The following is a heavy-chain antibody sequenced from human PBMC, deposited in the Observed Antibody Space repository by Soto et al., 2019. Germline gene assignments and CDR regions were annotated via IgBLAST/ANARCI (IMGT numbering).Heavy chain of an antibody. J-gene: IGHJ4*02. D-gene: IGHD3-10*01. Sequence: QVQLQQWGAGLLKPSETLSLTCAVYGGSFSGYYWSSIRQPPGKGLEWIGEINHSGSTNYNPSLKSRVTISVDTSKNQFSLKLSSVTAADTALYYCARDYYGSGQSWGQGTLVTVSS. CDR1: GGSFSGYY. CDR2: INHSGST. V-gene: IGHV4-34*01. CDR3: ARDYYGSGQS.